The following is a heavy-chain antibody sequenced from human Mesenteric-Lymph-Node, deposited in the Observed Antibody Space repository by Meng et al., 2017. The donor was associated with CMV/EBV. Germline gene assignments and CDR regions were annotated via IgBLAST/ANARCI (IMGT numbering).Heavy chain of an antibody. CDR3: ARESSFKWNY. CDR2: IGTAGDT. Sequence: GESLKISCAACGFTFSSYDMHWVRQATGKGLEWVSAIGTAGDTYYPGSVKGQFTISRENAKNSLYLQMNSLRAGDTAVYYCARESSFKWNYWGQGTLVTVSS. J-gene: IGHJ4*02. D-gene: IGHD1-26*01. CDR1: GFTFSSYD. V-gene: IGHV3-13*03.